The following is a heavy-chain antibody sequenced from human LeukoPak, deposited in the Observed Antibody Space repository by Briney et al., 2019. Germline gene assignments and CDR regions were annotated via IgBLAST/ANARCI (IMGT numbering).Heavy chain of an antibody. J-gene: IGHJ3*02. CDR2: ISTSSSYI. CDR1: GFTFSSYS. V-gene: IGHV3-21*01. CDR3: ARGASVVAGNDNAFDI. Sequence: GGSPRLSCAASGFTFSSYSMNWVRQAPGKGLEWVSSISTSSSYIYYADSVKGRFTTSRDNAKKSLYLQMNSLRADDTAVYYCARGASVVAGNDNAFDIWGQGTMVTVSS. D-gene: IGHD6-19*01.